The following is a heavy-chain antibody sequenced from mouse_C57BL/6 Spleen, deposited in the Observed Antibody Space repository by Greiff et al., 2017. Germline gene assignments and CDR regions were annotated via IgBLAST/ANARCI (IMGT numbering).Heavy chain of an antibody. D-gene: IGHD2-3*01. CDR2: INPNYGTT. CDR1: GYSFTDYT. V-gene: IGHV1-39*01. Sequence: VQLKESGPELVKPGASVKISCRASGYSFTDYTMNWVKQSNGKSLEWIGGINPNYGTTSYNQKFKGKATLTVDQSSSTAYMQLNSLTSEDSAVYYCARGGWLSYYAMDYWGQGTSVTVSS. J-gene: IGHJ4*01. CDR3: ARGGWLSYYAMDY.